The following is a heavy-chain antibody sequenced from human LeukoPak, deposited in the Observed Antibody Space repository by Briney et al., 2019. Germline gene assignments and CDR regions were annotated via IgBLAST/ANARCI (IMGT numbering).Heavy chain of an antibody. CDR2: INHSGST. V-gene: IGHV4-34*01. Sequence: PSETLSLTCAVYGGSFSGYYWSWIRQPPGKGLEWIGEINHSGSTTYNPSLKSRVTISLDTSKNQFSLKLNSVTAADTAVYYCATYYYGSGSYHNHPNFDSWGQGTLVTDSS. J-gene: IGHJ4*02. D-gene: IGHD3-10*01. CDR1: GGSFSGYY. CDR3: ATYYYGSGSYHNHPNFDS.